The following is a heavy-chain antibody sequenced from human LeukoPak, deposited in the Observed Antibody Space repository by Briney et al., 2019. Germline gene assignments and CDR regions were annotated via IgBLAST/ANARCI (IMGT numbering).Heavy chain of an antibody. CDR3: TTEPIFGVVIISHFDY. V-gene: IGHV3-30*03. CDR2: ISYDGSNK. CDR1: GFTFSSYS. Sequence: GGSLRLSCAASGFTFSSYSIHWVRQAPGKGLEWVAVISYDGSNKYYADSVKGRFTISRDNSKNTLYLEMNSLRTEDTAVYYCTTEPIFGVVIISHFDYWGQGTLVTVSS. J-gene: IGHJ4*02. D-gene: IGHD3-3*01.